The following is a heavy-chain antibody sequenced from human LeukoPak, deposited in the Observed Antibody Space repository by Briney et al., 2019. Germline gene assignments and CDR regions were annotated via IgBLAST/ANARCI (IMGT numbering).Heavy chain of an antibody. V-gene: IGHV3-15*07. CDR2: IKSTVDGGTT. Sequence: GGSLRLSCEASGFTFNNDWMNWVRQAPGKGLEWVGRIKSTVDGGTTDLAAPVKGRFTVSRDDSENTLYLQMNSLTTEDTAVYYCTTGGNVMVAGTRAFDIWGRGTTVIVS. CDR3: TTGGNVMVAGTRAFDI. J-gene: IGHJ3*02. CDR1: GFTFNNDW. D-gene: IGHD6-19*01.